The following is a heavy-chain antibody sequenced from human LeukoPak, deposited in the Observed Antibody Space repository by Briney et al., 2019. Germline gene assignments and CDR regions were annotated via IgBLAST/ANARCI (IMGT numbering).Heavy chain of an antibody. CDR3: ARVILTGWFDP. J-gene: IGHJ5*02. CDR2: IYYSGST. Sequence: SETLSLTCTVSGGSISSYYWSWIRQPPGKGLEWIGYIYYSGSTYYNPSLKSRVTISVDTSKHQFSLTLSSVTAADTAVYYCARVILTGWFDPWGQGTLVTVSS. CDR1: GGSISSYY. D-gene: IGHD2-8*01. V-gene: IGHV4-30-4*08.